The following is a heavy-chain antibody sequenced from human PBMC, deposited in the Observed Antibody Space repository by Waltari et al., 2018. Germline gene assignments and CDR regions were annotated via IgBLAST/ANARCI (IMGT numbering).Heavy chain of an antibody. Sequence: LSCAASGFTFSSYSMNWVRQAPGKGLEWVSYISSSSSTIYYADSVKGRFTISRDNAKNSLYLQMNSLRAEDTAVYYCARAAGADYWGQGTLVTVSS. CDR1: GFTFSSYS. CDR3: ARAAGADY. CDR2: ISSSSSTI. V-gene: IGHV3-48*01. J-gene: IGHJ4*02.